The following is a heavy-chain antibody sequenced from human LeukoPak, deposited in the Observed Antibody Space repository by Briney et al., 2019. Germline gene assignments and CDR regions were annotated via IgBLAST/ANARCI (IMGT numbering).Heavy chain of an antibody. CDR3: ARDLYGDYYYYYYMDV. Sequence: PSETLSLTCTVSGGSISSYYWSWIRQPPGKGLEWIGEINHSGSTNYNPSLKSRVTISVDTSKNQFSLKLSSVTAADTAVYYSARDLYGDYYYYYYMDVWGKGTTVTVSS. CDR2: INHSGST. V-gene: IGHV4-34*01. D-gene: IGHD4-17*01. CDR1: GGSISSYY. J-gene: IGHJ6*03.